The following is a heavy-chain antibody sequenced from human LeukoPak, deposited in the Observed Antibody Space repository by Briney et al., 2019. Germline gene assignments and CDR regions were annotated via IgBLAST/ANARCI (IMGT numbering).Heavy chain of an antibody. D-gene: IGHD3-10*01. CDR3: ARESPSRGRGLLWFGEPGRHCYMDV. J-gene: IGHJ6*03. V-gene: IGHV4-4*02. Sequence: PSETLSLTCAVSGGSISSSNWWSWVRQPPGKGLEWIGEIYHSGSTNYNPSLKSRVTMSVDTSKNQFSLKLSSVTAADTAVYYCARESPSRGRGLLWFGEPGRHCYMDVWGKGTTVTISS. CDR1: GGSISSSNW. CDR2: IYHSGST.